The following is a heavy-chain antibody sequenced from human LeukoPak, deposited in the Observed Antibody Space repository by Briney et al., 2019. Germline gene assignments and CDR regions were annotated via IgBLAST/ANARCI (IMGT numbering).Heavy chain of an antibody. CDR3: ARCQGNWTEAFDI. CDR1: GGSFSGYY. J-gene: IGHJ3*02. V-gene: IGHV4-34*01. CDR2: INHSGST. Sequence: SETLSLTCAVYGGSFSGYYWSWIRQPPGKGLEWIGEINHSGSTNYNPSLKSRVTISVDTSKNQFSLKLSSVTAADTAVYYCARCQGNWTEAFDIWGQGTMVTASS. D-gene: IGHD3/OR15-3a*01.